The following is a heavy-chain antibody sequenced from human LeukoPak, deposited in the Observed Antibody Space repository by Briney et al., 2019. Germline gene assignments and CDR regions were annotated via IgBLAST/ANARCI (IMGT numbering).Heavy chain of an antibody. D-gene: IGHD6-19*01. CDR3: ARDGDSSGWYDH. CDR1: GGSISSYY. V-gene: IGHV4-59*01. J-gene: IGHJ5*02. CDR2: IYYSGST. Sequence: PSETLSLTCTVSGGSISSYYWSWIRQPPGKGLEWIGYIYYSGSTNYNPSLKSRVTISVDTSKNQFSLKLSSVTAADTAVYYCARDGDSSGWYDHWGQGTLVTVSS.